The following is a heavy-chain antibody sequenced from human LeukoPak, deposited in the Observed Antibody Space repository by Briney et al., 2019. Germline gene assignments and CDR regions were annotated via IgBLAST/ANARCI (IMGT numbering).Heavy chain of an antibody. D-gene: IGHD2-21*02. CDR3: AKDCCGGDWWDAVDI. J-gene: IGHJ3*02. CDR1: GFTFHSCS. CDR2: ISGSGGSK. V-gene: IGHV3-23*01. Sequence: GVSLRLSCAASGFTFHSCSLLWVRQAPGKGLEWVSGISGSGGSKYYAASVKGRFTISRHKSKNTLSLQMTSVRADDTAVYYCAKDCCGGDWWDAVDIWGQGTMAIVS.